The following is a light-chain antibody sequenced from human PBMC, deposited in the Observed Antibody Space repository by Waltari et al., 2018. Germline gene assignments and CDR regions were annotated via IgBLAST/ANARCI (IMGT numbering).Light chain of an antibody. J-gene: IGKJ2*01. Sequence: EIVLTQSPGTLSLSPGERATLSCRASQSFDSNYFAWFQQRPGQVPRLLIYAASSRATDIPDSLSGRLSGTDFTLTISRLEPEDFAVYYCQQYAKAPDTFGQGTRLEIK. CDR1: QSFDSNY. V-gene: IGKV3-20*01. CDR3: QQYAKAPDT. CDR2: AAS.